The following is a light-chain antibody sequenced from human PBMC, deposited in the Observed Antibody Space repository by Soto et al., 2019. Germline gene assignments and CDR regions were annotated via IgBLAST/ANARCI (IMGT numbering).Light chain of an antibody. J-gene: IGLJ3*02. V-gene: IGLV1-47*01. Sequence: QSVLTQPPSASGTPGQRVTISCSGSSSNIGSNYVYWYQQLLGTAPKLLIYRNNQRPSGVPDRFSGSKSGTSASLAISGLRSEDEADYYCAAWDDSLSGLNWVFGGGTKLTVL. CDR3: AAWDDSLSGLNWV. CDR2: RNN. CDR1: SSNIGSNY.